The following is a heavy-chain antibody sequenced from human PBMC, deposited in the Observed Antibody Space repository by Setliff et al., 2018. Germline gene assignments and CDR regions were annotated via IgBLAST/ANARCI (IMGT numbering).Heavy chain of an antibody. V-gene: IGHV1-2*06. CDR2: INPNSGGT. CDR1: GYTFTGYY. Sequence: ASVKVPCKASGYTFTGYYMHWVRQAPGQGLEWMGRINPNSGGTNYAQKFQGRVTMTRDTSISTAYMELKTLRSDDTAVYYCARGRGPDIVVTIPGDYWGQGTQVTVSS. D-gene: IGHD2-15*01. J-gene: IGHJ4*02. CDR3: ARGRGPDIVVTIPGDY.